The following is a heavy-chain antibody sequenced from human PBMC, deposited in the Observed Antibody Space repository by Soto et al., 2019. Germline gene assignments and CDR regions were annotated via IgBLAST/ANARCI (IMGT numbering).Heavy chain of an antibody. CDR2: INPNSGGT. CDR1: GYTFTGYY. V-gene: IGHV1-2*02. CDR3: ARQGLLWFGESVNWFDP. D-gene: IGHD3-10*01. J-gene: IGHJ5*02. Sequence: QVQLVQSGAEVKKPGASVKVSCKASGYTFTGYYMHWVRQAPGQGLEWMGWINPNSGGTNYAQKFQGRVTMTRDTSISTAYMELSRLRSDDTAVYYCARQGLLWFGESVNWFDPWGQGTLVTVSS.